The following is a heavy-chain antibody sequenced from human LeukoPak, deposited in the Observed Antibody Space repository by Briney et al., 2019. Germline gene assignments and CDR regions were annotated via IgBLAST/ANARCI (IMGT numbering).Heavy chain of an antibody. V-gene: IGHV3-21*04. Sequence: GGSLRLSCAASGFTFSSYSMNWVRQAPGKGLEWVSSISSSSSYIYYADSVKGRFTISRDNAKNSLYLQMNSLRAEDTAVYYCARDSKILTIFGVDPDYWGQGTLVTVSS. CDR2: ISSSSSYI. CDR3: ARDSKILTIFGVDPDY. J-gene: IGHJ4*02. CDR1: GFTFSSYS. D-gene: IGHD3-3*01.